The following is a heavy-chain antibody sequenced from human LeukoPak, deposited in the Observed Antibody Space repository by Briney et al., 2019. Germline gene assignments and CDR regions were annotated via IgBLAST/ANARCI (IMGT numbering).Heavy chain of an antibody. CDR1: GGTFSSYA. V-gene: IGHV1-69*13. CDR3: ARVITASHYYYYGMDV. Sequence: SVKVSCKASGGTFSSYAISWVRQAPGQGLEWMGGIIPIFGTANYAQKFQGRVTITADESTSTAYMELSSLRSEDTAMYYCARVITASHYYYYGMDVWGQGTTVTVSS. CDR2: IIPIFGTA. D-gene: IGHD1-14*01. J-gene: IGHJ6*02.